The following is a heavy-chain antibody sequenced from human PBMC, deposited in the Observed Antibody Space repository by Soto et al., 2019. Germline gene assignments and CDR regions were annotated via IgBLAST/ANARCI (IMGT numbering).Heavy chain of an antibody. CDR1: GFTFSSYA. CDR2: ISGSGGST. J-gene: IGHJ4*02. D-gene: IGHD2-2*01. V-gene: IGHV3-23*01. Sequence: GGSVRLSCAASGFTFSSYAVSWVRQAPGKGLEWVSAISGSGGSTYYADSVKGRFTISRDNSKNTLYLQMNSLRAEDTAVYYCAKEGPVVVVPADQDYWGQGPLVTVSS. CDR3: AKEGPVVVVPADQDY.